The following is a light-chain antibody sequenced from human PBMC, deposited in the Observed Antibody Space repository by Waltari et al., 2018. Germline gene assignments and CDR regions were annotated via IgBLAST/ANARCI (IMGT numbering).Light chain of an antibody. CDR1: QGVSSTF. CDR3: QQFSTSPWT. Sequence: EIVLTKSPGTLSLSPGERATLSCVASQGVSSTFFAWYQQKHGQAPRILIYGASFRAAGIPDRFSGRASGTHFTLTISRLEPEDFAVYYCQQFSTSPWTFGQGTKVEFK. CDR2: GAS. J-gene: IGKJ1*01. V-gene: IGKV3-20*01.